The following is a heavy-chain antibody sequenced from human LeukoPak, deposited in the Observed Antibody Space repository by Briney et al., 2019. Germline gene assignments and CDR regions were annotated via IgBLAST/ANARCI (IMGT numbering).Heavy chain of an antibody. CDR2: ISYDGSNK. CDR3: ARDSPLGARY. J-gene: IGHJ4*02. D-gene: IGHD3-16*01. V-gene: IGHV3-30-3*01. CDR1: GFTFSSYA. Sequence: GGSLRLSCAASGFTFSSYAMHWVRQAPGKGLEWVAVISYDGSNKYYADSVKGRFTISRDNSKNTLYLQMNSLRAEDTAVYYCARDSPLGARYWGQGTLVTVSS.